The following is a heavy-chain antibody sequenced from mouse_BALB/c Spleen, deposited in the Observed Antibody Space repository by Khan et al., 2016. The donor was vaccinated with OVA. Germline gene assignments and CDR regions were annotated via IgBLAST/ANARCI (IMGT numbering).Heavy chain of an antibody. J-gene: IGHJ2*01. V-gene: IGHV1-7*01. CDR2: INPTSGYT. Sequence: QVQLQQSGAELAKPGASVKMSCKASGYTFTTYWMHWVKQRPGQGLEWIGYINPTSGYTDYNEKFKDRATLYADKSSSTAYMQLSSLTSEDYAVYYCTRDRIDYWGQGTTLTVSS. CDR1: GYTFTTYW. CDR3: TRDRIDY.